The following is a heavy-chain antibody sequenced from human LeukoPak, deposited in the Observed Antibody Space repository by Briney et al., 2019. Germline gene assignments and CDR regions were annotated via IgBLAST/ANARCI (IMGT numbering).Heavy chain of an antibody. Sequence: SETLSLTCTVSGGSIITSTYNWGWIRQPPGKGLEWIGSIYYSGSTYYNPSLKSRVTISVDTSKNQFSLKLSSVTAADTAVYYCARGSGWYSAPTGLDYWGQGTLVTVSS. D-gene: IGHD6-19*01. CDR1: GGSIITSTYN. J-gene: IGHJ4*02. CDR2: IYYSGST. CDR3: ARGSGWYSAPTGLDY. V-gene: IGHV4-39*07.